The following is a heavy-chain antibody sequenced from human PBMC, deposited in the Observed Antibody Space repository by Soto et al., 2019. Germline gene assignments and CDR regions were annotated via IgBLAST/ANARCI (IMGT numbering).Heavy chain of an antibody. CDR1: GFTFSSYG. CDR2: IWYDGSNK. V-gene: IGHV3-33*01. D-gene: IGHD3-22*01. CDR3: ARDTLDYYDSSGTSFDY. J-gene: IGHJ4*02. Sequence: GGSLRLSCAASGFTFSSYGMHWVRQAPGKGLEWVAVIWYDGSNKYYADSVKGRFTISRDNSKNTLYLQMNSLRAEDTAVYHCARDTLDYYDSSGTSFDYWGREPWSPSPQ.